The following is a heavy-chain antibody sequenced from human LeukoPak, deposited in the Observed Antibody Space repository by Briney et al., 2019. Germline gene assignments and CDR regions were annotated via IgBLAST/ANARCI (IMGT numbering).Heavy chain of an antibody. V-gene: IGHV4-34*01. CDR1: GGSFSGYY. CDR2: INNSGST. CDR3: ARGSTVTSVTFDI. J-gene: IGHJ3*02. D-gene: IGHD4-17*01. Sequence: PSETLSLTCAVYGGSFSGYYWSWIRQPPGKGLEWIGEINNSGSTNYNPSLRSRVTISVNTSKNQFSLKLSSVTAADTAVYYCARGSTVTSVTFDIWGQGTMVTVSS.